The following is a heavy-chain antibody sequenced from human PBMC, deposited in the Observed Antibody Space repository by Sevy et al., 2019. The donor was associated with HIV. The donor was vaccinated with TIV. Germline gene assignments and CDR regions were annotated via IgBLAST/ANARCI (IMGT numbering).Heavy chain of an antibody. CDR1: GFTFSDYY. Sequence: GGSLRLSCAASGFTFSDYYMSWIRQAPGKGLEWVSYISSSGSTIYYADSVKGRFTISRDNAKNSLYLQLNSLRAEDTAVYYCARGGQYYYDSSGFGYFDYWGQGTLVTVSS. V-gene: IGHV3-11*01. D-gene: IGHD3-22*01. CDR3: ARGGQYYYDSSGFGYFDY. CDR2: ISSSGSTI. J-gene: IGHJ4*02.